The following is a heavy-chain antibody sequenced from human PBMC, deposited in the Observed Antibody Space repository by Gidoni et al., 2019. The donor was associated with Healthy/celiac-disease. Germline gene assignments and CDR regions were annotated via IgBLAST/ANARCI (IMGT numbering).Heavy chain of an antibody. V-gene: IGHV4-59*01. CDR3: ARSRGVQGVTGGRLDWFDP. Sequence: QVQLQESGPGLVKPSATLSLTCTVSGGSISSYYWSWIRQPPGKGLEWIGYIYYSGSTNYNPSLKSRVTISVDTSKNQFSLKLSSVTAADTAVYYCARSRGVQGVTGGRLDWFDPWGQGTLVTVSS. CDR1: GGSISSYY. D-gene: IGHD3-10*01. J-gene: IGHJ5*02. CDR2: IYYSGST.